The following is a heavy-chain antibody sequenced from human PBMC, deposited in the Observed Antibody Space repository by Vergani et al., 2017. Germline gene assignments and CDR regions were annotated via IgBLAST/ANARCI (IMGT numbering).Heavy chain of an antibody. Sequence: QVQLQESGPGLVKPSETLSITCTVPGGSISSYYWSWIRQPPGKGLEWIGYNYYSGSTYYNPSLKSRVTISVDTSKNQFSLKLSSVTAADTAVYYCAREAGGELVDYWGQGTLVTVSS. CDR1: GGSISSYY. V-gene: IGHV4-59*12. D-gene: IGHD2-8*02. J-gene: IGHJ4*02. CDR3: AREAGGELVDY. CDR2: NYYSGST.